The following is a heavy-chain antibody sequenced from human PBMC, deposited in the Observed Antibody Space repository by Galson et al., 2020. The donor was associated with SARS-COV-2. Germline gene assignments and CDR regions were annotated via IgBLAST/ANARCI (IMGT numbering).Heavy chain of an antibody. D-gene: IGHD2-15*01. CDR1: GYTFTGYY. Sequence: ASVKVSCKASGYTFTGYYMHWVRQATGQGLEWMGWINPNSGGTNYAQKFQGRVTMTRDTSISTAYMELSRLSSDDTAVDYCARLGYCSGGSCYPECYWGQGTLVTVSA. CDR3: ARLGYCSGGSCYPECY. V-gene: IGHV1-2*02. CDR2: INPNSGGT. J-gene: IGHJ4*02.